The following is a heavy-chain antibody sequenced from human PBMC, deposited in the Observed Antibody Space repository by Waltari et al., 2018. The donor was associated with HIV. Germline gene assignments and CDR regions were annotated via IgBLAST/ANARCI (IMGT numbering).Heavy chain of an antibody. CDR2: TFYSGST. CDR1: GASISSYY. J-gene: IGHJ5*02. CDR3: ARGANWFDP. Sequence: QVQLQASGPGLVKASETLSLTCTVSGASISSYYWTWIRQPPGKGLDWIGYTFYSGSTNYNPSLKSRVTISVDTAKNQLTLKLTSVTAADTAVYYCARGANWFDPWGQGTLVTVSS. V-gene: IGHV4-59*01.